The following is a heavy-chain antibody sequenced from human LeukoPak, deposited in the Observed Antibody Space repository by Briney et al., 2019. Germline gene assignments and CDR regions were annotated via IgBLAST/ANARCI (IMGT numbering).Heavy chain of an antibody. CDR1: GFTFSSYE. CDR3: AKGYYGNYVAVDY. V-gene: IGHV3-48*03. Sequence: SGGSLRLSCAASGFTFSSYEMNWVRQAPGKGLEWLSYINYNGESIYYADSVKGRFTISRDKSTNTLYLQMNSLRADDTAVYYCAKGYYGNYVAVDYWGQGTLVTVSS. D-gene: IGHD4-11*01. J-gene: IGHJ4*02. CDR2: INYNGESI.